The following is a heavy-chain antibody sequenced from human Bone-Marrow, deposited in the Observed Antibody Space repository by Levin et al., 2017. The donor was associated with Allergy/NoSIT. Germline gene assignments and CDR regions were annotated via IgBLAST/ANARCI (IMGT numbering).Heavy chain of an antibody. V-gene: IGHV4-34*01. CDR1: GGSFSGYY. J-gene: IGHJ5*02. CDR3: ASRGGGYWFDP. D-gene: IGHD3-10*01. Sequence: SETLSLTCAVYGGSFSGYYWSWIRQPPGKGLEWIGEINHSGSTNYNPSLKSRVTISVDTSKNQFSLKLSSVTAADTAVYYCASRGGGYWFDPWGQGTLVTVSS. CDR2: INHSGST.